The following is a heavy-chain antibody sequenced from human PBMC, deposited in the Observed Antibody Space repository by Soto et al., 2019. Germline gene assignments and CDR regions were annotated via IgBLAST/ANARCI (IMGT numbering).Heavy chain of an antibody. J-gene: IGHJ4*02. CDR1: GGTFSSYA. D-gene: IGHD3-22*01. V-gene: IGHV1-69*01. CDR3: ARGGHRDYDSSGYYPFDY. Sequence: QVQLVQSGAEVKKPGSSVKVSCKASGGTFSSYAISWVRQAPGQGLEWMGGIIPIFGTANYAQKFQGRVTITADESTSTAYMELSSLRSEDTAVYYCARGGHRDYDSSGYYPFDYWGQGTLVTVSS. CDR2: IIPIFGTA.